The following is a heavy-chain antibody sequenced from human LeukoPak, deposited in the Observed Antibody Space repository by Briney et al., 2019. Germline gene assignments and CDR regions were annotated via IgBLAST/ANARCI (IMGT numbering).Heavy chain of an antibody. V-gene: IGHV1-46*01. CDR3: ARDYYGSGSYYSRVDP. J-gene: IGHJ5*02. CDR1: GYTFTSYY. CDR2: INPSGGST. D-gene: IGHD3-10*01. Sequence: ASVKVSCKASGYTFTSYYMHWVRQAPGQGLEWMGKINPSGGSTTYAQKFQGRVTMTRDTSTSTVYMELNSLRSEDTAVYYCARDYYGSGSYYSRVDPWGQGTLVTVSS.